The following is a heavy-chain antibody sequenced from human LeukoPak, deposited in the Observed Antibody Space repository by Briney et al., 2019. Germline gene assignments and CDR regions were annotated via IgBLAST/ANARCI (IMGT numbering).Heavy chain of an antibody. CDR2: IWYNGKNK. CDR1: GFTFSTYA. Sequence: GRSLRLSCAASGFTFSTYAMPWVRQAPGKGLEWVAMIWYNGKNKHYADSVKGRFTISRDNSKNTLDLQMNSLRADDTAVYYCVRDPSNSGWAFDYWGQGTLVTVSS. J-gene: IGHJ4*02. CDR3: VRDPSNSGWAFDY. V-gene: IGHV3-33*01. D-gene: IGHD6-19*01.